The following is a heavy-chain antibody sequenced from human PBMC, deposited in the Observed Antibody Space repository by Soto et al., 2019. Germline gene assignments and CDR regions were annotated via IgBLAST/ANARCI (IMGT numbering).Heavy chain of an antibody. CDR2: IYYSGST. V-gene: IGHV4-59*08. J-gene: IGHJ3*02. CDR3: ATETTVTTGGAFDI. CDR1: GGSISSYY. Sequence: PSETLSLPCTVSGGSISSYYWSWIRQPPGKGLEWIGYIYYSGSTNYNPSLKSRVTISVDTSKNQFSLKLSSVTAADTAVYYCATETTVTTGGAFDIWGQGTMVTVSS. D-gene: IGHD4-17*01.